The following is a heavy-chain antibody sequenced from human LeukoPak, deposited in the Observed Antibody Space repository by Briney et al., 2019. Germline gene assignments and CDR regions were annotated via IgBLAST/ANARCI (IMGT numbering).Heavy chain of an antibody. D-gene: IGHD6-13*01. V-gene: IGHV4-34*01. CDR3: ARGVRQYVAAPGY. Sequence: PSQTLSLTCAVYGGSFSGYDWIWIRQSAGKGLEWMGEIHHSGSTKYNPSLKSRVTISVDTSKNQFSLKVSSLTAADTAVYYCARGVRQYVAAPGYWGRGTLVTVSS. CDR2: IHHSGST. J-gene: IGHJ4*02. CDR1: GGSFSGYD.